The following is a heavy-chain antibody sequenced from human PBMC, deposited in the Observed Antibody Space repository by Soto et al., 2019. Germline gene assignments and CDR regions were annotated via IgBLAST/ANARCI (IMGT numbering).Heavy chain of an antibody. D-gene: IGHD3-9*01. Sequence: EEQLVESGGGLVQRGGSLRLSCEASGFSFRSYSMNWVRQAPGKGLEWVSYISTSGGTIYYEDSVKGRFTISRDNVKKSLFLQMDSLRDEDTAVYYCPRDRMRWTEILTGYLDYSDYGGQGTLVTVSS. V-gene: IGHV3-48*02. CDR3: PRDRMRWTEILTGYLDYSDY. CDR1: GFSFRSYS. J-gene: IGHJ4*02. CDR2: ISTSGGTI.